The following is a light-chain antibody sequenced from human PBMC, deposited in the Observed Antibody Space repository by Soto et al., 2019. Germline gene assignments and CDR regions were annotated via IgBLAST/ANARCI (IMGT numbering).Light chain of an antibody. Sequence: QSALTQPASVSGSPGQSITISCTGTSSDVGGYNYASWYQQHPGKAPKLMIYEVSNRPSGVSNRFSGSKSGNTASLTISGLQAEDEADYYCSSYTSSSTLGVFGTGTKLTVL. J-gene: IGLJ1*01. CDR2: EVS. CDR3: SSYTSSSTLGV. CDR1: SSDVGGYNY. V-gene: IGLV2-14*01.